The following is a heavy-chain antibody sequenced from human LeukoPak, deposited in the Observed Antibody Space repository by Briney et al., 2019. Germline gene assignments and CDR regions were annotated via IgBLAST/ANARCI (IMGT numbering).Heavy chain of an antibody. J-gene: IGHJ4*02. CDR3: ASHDYSNVGSYDY. V-gene: IGHV1-69*01. CDR1: GATFSSYA. CDR2: IITIFGTA. D-gene: IGHD4-11*01. Sequence: ASVKVSCNASGATFSSYAISWERHAPGQGLEWMGGIITIFGTANYAQKFHGIVTITADESTSTAYMELSSLRSDATAVYYCASHDYSNVGSYDYWGQGTLVTVSS.